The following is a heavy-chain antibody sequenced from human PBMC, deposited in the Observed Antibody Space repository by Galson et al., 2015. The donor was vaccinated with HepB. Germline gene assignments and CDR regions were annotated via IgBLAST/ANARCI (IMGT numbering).Heavy chain of an antibody. Sequence: SVKVSCKASGGTFSSYAISWVRQAPGQGLEWMGRVIPILGIANYARKFQGRVTITADKSTSTAYMELSSLRSEDTAVYYCALNAGYCSSTSCYGPFDYWGQGTLVTVSS. V-gene: IGHV1-69*04. CDR3: ALNAGYCSSTSCYGPFDY. J-gene: IGHJ4*02. D-gene: IGHD2-2*01. CDR2: VIPILGIA. CDR1: GGTFSSYA.